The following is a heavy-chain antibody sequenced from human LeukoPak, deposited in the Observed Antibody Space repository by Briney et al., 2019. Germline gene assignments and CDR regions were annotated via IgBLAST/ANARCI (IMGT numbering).Heavy chain of an antibody. V-gene: IGHV4-59*11. J-gene: IGHJ4*02. D-gene: IGHD1-26*01. CDR3: AEYVRNSGTYYFDY. Sequence: SETLSLTCTVSGGFLISHYWTWIRQPPGKELEWIGYVYNGGTTNYNPSLKSRVTISADTSKSQFSLNLYSVTPADTAVYYCAEYVRNSGTYYFDYWGQGTPVTVSS. CDR1: GGFLISHY. CDR2: VYNGGTT.